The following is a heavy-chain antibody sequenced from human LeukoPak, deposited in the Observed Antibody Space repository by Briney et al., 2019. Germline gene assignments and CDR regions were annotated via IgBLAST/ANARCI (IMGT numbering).Heavy chain of an antibody. CDR3: ARGREMATIGTFDY. CDR1: GGSISSYY. D-gene: IGHD5-24*01. Sequence: SETLSLTCTVSGGSISSYYWSWIRQPPGKGLEWIGYIHYSGSTYYNPSLTSRVTISVDTSKNQFSLKLSSVTAADTAVYYCARGREMATIGTFDYWGQGTLVTVSS. V-gene: IGHV4-59*08. J-gene: IGHJ4*02. CDR2: IHYSGST.